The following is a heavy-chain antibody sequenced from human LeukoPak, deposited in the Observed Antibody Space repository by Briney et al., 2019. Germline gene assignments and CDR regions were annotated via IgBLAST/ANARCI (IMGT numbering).Heavy chain of an antibody. V-gene: IGHV3-30-3*01. CDR3: ARDFYDSSAKILDY. Sequence: GGSLRLSCAASGFTFSSYAMHWVRQAPGKGLEWVAVISYDGSNKYYADSVKGRFTISRDNSKNTLYLQMNSLRAEDTAVYYCARDFYDSSAKILDYWGRGTLVTVSS. CDR1: GFTFSSYA. D-gene: IGHD3-22*01. J-gene: IGHJ4*02. CDR2: ISYDGSNK.